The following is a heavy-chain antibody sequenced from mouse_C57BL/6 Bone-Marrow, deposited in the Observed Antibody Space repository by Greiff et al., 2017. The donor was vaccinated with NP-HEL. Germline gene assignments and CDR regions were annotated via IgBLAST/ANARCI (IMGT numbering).Heavy chain of an antibody. CDR2: ISYDGSN. CDR3: ARVGIYDYDRAWFAY. CDR1: GYSITSGYY. J-gene: IGHJ3*01. V-gene: IGHV3-6*01. Sequence: EVQLQQSGPGLVKPSQSLSLTCSVTGYSITSGYYWNWIRQFPGNKLEWMGYISYDGSNNYNPSLKNRISITRDTSKNQFFLKLNSVTTEDTATDDCARVGIYDYDRAWFAYWGKGTLVTVSA. D-gene: IGHD2-4*01.